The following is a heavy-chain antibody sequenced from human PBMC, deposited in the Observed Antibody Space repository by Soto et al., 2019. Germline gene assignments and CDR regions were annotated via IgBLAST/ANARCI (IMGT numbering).Heavy chain of an antibody. D-gene: IGHD3-22*01. Sequence: QVQLVQSGAEVKKPGSSVKVSCKASGGTFSSYAISWVRQAPGQGLEWMGGIIPIFGTADYAQKFQGRVTITADESTSTAYMELSSLRSEDTAVYYCAKHYDNWDYYCGMDVWGQGTMVTVSS. CDR3: AKHYDNWDYYCGMDV. J-gene: IGHJ6*02. CDR1: GGTFSSYA. CDR2: IIPIFGTA. V-gene: IGHV1-69*12.